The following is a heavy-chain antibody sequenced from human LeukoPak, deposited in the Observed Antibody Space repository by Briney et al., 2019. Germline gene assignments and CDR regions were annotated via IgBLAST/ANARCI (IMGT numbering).Heavy chain of an antibody. D-gene: IGHD1-1*01. Sequence: ASVKVSCKVSGYTLTELSMHWVRQAPGKGLEWMGGFDPEDGETIYAQKFQGRVTMTEDTSTDTAYMELSSLRSEDTAVYYCAKVPWRGGGTYYMDVWGKGTTVTVSS. CDR1: GYTLTELS. V-gene: IGHV1-24*01. J-gene: IGHJ6*03. CDR3: AKVPWRGGGTYYMDV. CDR2: FDPEDGET.